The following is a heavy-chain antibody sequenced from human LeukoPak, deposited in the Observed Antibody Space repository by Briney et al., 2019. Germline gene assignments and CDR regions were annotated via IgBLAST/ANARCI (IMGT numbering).Heavy chain of an antibody. Sequence: SQTLSLTCTVSGGSIFTSGFYWGWIRQYPGKGLEWIGYIFYSGSTFYNPSLKSRLTMSVDMSKNQLSLKLSFVTAADTAVYYCARVSRDGFGETRGVDPWGQGTLVTVSS. CDR2: IFYSGST. D-gene: IGHD3-10*01. J-gene: IGHJ5*02. CDR3: ARVSRDGFGETRGVDP. CDR1: GGSIFTSGFY. V-gene: IGHV4-31*03.